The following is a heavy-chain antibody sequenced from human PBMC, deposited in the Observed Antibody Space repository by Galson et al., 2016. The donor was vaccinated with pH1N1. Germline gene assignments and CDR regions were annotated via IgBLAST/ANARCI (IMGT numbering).Heavy chain of an antibody. CDR2: INEAGSKI. Sequence: SLRLSCAASGFSLSSFWMTWVRQAPEKGLEWVANINEAGSKIYYVDSVKGRFTISRDNAKNALYLQMNSLRAEDTAVYYCARSIVNIGAHWGQGTLVTVSS. D-gene: IGHD5-12*01. V-gene: IGHV3-7*01. J-gene: IGHJ4*02. CDR3: ARSIVNIGAH. CDR1: GFSLSSFW.